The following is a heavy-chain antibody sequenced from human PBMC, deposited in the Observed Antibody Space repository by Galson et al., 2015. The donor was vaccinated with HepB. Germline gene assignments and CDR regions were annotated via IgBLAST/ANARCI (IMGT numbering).Heavy chain of an antibody. CDR2: IWYDGINK. D-gene: IGHD3-22*01. CDR3: ARGGHYYDSSGYSLDY. CDR1: GFTFSSYA. J-gene: IGHJ4*02. Sequence: SLRLSCAPSGFTFSSYAMRWVRQAPGKGLEWVAVIWYDGINKYYTDSVKGRFTISRDNSKNTLYLQMNSLRAEDTAVYYCARGGHYYDSSGYSLDYWGQGTLVTVSS. V-gene: IGHV3-33*01.